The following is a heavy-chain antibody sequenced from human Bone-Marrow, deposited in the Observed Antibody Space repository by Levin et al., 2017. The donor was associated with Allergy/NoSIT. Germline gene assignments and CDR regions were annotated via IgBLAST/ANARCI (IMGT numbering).Heavy chain of an antibody. CDR2: ISSSSSYI. Sequence: GESLKISCAASGFTFSSYSMNWVRQAPGKGLEWVSSISSSSSYIYYADSVKGRFTISRDNAKNSLYLQMNSLRAEDTAVYYCARGYCSSTSCYVKFPPIDYWGQGTLVTVSS. J-gene: IGHJ4*02. CDR3: ARGYCSSTSCYVKFPPIDY. V-gene: IGHV3-21*01. CDR1: GFTFSSYS. D-gene: IGHD2-2*01.